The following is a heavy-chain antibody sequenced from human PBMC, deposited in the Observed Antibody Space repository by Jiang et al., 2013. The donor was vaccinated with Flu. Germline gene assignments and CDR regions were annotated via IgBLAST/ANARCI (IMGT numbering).Heavy chain of an antibody. J-gene: IGHJ5*02. CDR3: ARDPNMYYFDSSGNYRNWFDP. D-gene: IGHD3-22*01. Sequence: EWIGRYLSYGSDLLQPVPSKSRVTISVDTSKNQFSLKLSSVTAADTAVYYCARDPNMYYFDSSGNYRNWFDPWGQGTLVTVSS. CDR2: LSYGSD. V-gene: IGHV4-38-2*02.